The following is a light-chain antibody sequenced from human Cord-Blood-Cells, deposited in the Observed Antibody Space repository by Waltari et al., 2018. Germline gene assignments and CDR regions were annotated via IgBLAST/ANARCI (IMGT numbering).Light chain of an antibody. V-gene: IGKV3-20*01. CDR2: GAS. CDR3: QQYGSSPPLT. CDR1: PSVSSSY. Sequence: EIVLTQSPGTPSLSPGERATPSCRASPSVSSSYLAWYQQKPGQAPRLLSYGASSRATGIPDMFSGSGSGTDFTLTISRLEPEDFAVYYCQQYGSSPPLTCGGGTKVEIK. J-gene: IGKJ4*01.